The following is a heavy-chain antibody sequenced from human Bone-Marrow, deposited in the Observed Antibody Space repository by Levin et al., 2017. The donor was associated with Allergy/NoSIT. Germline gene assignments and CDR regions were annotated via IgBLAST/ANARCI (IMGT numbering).Heavy chain of an antibody. CDR2: IYYSGST. Sequence: SQTLSLTCTVSGGSIRSYYWNWIRQPPGKGLEWIGYIYYSGSTNYNPSLKGRVTISVDTSRIQFSLKLSSVTAADTAVYFCARVTFGFSSGWFFDYWGQGTLVTVSS. D-gene: IGHD6-19*01. V-gene: IGHV4-59*01. J-gene: IGHJ4*02. CDR3: ARVTFGFSSGWFFDY. CDR1: GGSIRSYY.